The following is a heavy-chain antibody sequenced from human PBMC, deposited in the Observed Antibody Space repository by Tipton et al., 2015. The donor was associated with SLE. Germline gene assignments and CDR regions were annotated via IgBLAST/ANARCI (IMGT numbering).Heavy chain of an antibody. V-gene: IGHV4-38-2*01. CDR3: ARHDFRAVTPDS. CDR2: IYHTGST. D-gene: IGHD3-3*01. J-gene: IGHJ4*02. Sequence: LRLSCSVSGYSISSGHFWGWIRQPPGKGLEWIEIIYHTGSTYYNPSLKSRVTISPDTSKNQFSLSLTSVTAADTAVYYCARHDFRAVTPDSRGQGTPVTVSS. CDR1: GYSISSGHF.